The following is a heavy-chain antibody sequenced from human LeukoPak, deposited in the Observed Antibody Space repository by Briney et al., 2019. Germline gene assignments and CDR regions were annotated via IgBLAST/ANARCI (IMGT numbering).Heavy chain of an antibody. V-gene: IGHV1-69*13. CDR1: GGTFSSYA. Sequence: ASVKVSCKASGGTFSSYAISWVRQAPGQGLEWMGGIIPIFGTANYAQKFQGRVTITADESTSTAYMELSSLRSEDTAVYYCARVSARLRYYDSSGYYYFDYWGQGTLVTVSS. D-gene: IGHD3-22*01. J-gene: IGHJ4*02. CDR2: IIPIFGTA. CDR3: ARVSARLRYYDSSGYYYFDY.